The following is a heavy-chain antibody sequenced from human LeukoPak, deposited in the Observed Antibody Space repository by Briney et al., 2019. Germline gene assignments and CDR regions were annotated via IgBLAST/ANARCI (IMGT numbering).Heavy chain of an antibody. V-gene: IGHV4-59*01. CDR3: VKDGSGSYFNWFDP. CDR2: IYNSGST. Sequence: SETLSLTCTVSGGSISTYYWNWIRQPPGTGLEWIGHIYNSGSTNSNPSLRRRVNISVNTSKDQSTLQLSSVTAADTAVYSCVKDGSGSYFNWFDPWGQGTRVTVSS. J-gene: IGHJ5*02. D-gene: IGHD1-26*01. CDR1: GGSISTYY.